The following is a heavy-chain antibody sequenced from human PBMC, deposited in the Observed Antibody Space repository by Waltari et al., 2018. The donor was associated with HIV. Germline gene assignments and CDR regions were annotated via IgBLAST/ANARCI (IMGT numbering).Heavy chain of an antibody. J-gene: IGHJ4*02. CDR2: VGPEDGET. Sequence: QVQLVQSGAEVKKPGASVKVSCKVSGSTLTALSMHWVRQAPGHGLEWMGGVGPEDGETTYAQKCRGRVTMTADTATDTAYMGLSSLRAGDTAVYYCATGGGLGYCSGGSCYRLDYWGQGTLVTVSS. CDR1: GSTLTALS. CDR3: ATGGGLGYCSGGSCYRLDY. D-gene: IGHD2-15*01. V-gene: IGHV1-24*01.